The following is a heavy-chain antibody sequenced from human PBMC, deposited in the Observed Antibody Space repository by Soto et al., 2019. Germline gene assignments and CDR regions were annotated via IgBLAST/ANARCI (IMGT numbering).Heavy chain of an antibody. J-gene: IGHJ5*02. CDR3: ARNEYPLLYLDP. CDR2: IYHSGST. V-gene: IGHV4-30-2*01. CDR1: GGSISSGGYS. Sequence: SETLSLTCAVSGGSISSGGYSWSWIRQPPGKGLEWIGYIYHSGSTYYNPSLKSRVTISVDRSKNQFSLKLSSVTAADTAVYYCARNEYPLLYLDPWGQGTLVTVSS. D-gene: IGHD2-2*02.